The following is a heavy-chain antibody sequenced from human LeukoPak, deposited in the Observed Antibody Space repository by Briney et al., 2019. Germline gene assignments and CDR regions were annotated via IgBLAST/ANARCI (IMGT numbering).Heavy chain of an antibody. D-gene: IGHD3-9*01. CDR2: ISSSSSYI. CDR1: GFTFSSYE. CDR3: ARVSSSTYYDILTGYNPSYYYGMDV. Sequence: PGGSLRLSCAASGFTFSSYEMNWVRQAPGKGLEWVSSISSSSSYIYYADSVKGRFTISRDNAKNSLYLQMNSLRAEDTAVYYCARVSSSTYYDILTGYNPSYYYGMDVWGQGTTVTVSS. J-gene: IGHJ6*02. V-gene: IGHV3-21*01.